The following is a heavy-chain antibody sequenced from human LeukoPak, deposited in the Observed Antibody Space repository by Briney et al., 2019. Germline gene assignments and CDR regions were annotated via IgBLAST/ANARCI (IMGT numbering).Heavy chain of an antibody. CDR2: IYYSGST. Sequence: SETLSLTCTVSGGSISSGDYYWSWIRQPPGEGLEWIGYIYYSGSTYYNPSLKSRVTISVDTSKNQFSLKLSSVTAADTAVYYCARVDYVWGSYPGWFDPWGQGTLVTVSS. CDR3: ARVDYVWGSYPGWFDP. CDR1: GGSISSGDYY. V-gene: IGHV4-30-4*01. D-gene: IGHD3-16*02. J-gene: IGHJ5*02.